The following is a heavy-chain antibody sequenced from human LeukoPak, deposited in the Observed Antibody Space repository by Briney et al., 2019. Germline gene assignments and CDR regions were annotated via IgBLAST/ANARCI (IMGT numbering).Heavy chain of an antibody. Sequence: GGSLRLSCAASGNYWMHWVRQAPGKGLVWVSHINSDGSWTGYADSVKRRFTISKDNAKNTVYLQMNNLRAEDTAVYYCVSFYETNWGRGTLVTVSS. CDR2: INSDGSWT. D-gene: IGHD2-2*01. CDR3: VSFYETN. J-gene: IGHJ4*02. CDR1: GNYW. V-gene: IGHV3-74*01.